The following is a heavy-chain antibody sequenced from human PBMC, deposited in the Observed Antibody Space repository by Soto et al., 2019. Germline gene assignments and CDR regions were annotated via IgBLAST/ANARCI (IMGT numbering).Heavy chain of an antibody. J-gene: IGHJ3*02. Sequence: GGSLRLSCAASGFTVSSNYMSWVRQAPGKGLEWVSVIYSGGSTYYADSVKGRFTISRDNSKNTLYLQMNSLRAEDTAVYYCAREESSGSLDAFDIWGQGTMVT. CDR2: IYSGGST. D-gene: IGHD6-19*01. CDR3: AREESSGSLDAFDI. V-gene: IGHV3-66*01. CDR1: GFTVSSNY.